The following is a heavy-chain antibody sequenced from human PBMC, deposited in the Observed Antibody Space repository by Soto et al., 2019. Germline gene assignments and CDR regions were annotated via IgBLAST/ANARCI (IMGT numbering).Heavy chain of an antibody. CDR1: GFTFKYYA. Sequence: EVQLLQSGGGLAQPGTSLRLSCAASGFTFKYYAMTWVRXXPGKGLEWVSTISGSGDKTDYADSVKGRFRVSRDNSKXXXXXXXXXXXXXXXXXXXXXXXXXXXGGQYFQDWGQGTLVTVSS. CDR3: XXXXXXXGGQYFQD. J-gene: IGHJ1*01. V-gene: IGHV3-23*01. CDR2: ISGSGDKT.